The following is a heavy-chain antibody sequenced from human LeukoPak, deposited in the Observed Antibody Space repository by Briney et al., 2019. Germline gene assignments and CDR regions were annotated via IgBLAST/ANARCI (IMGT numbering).Heavy chain of an antibody. D-gene: IGHD3-10*01. CDR3: ATGTEVRGVIHNKGLFGY. CDR1: GGTFSSYA. V-gene: IGHV1-69*13. Sequence: AASVKVSCKASGGTFSSYAISWVRQAPGQGLEWMGGIIPIFGTANYAQKFQGRVTITADESTSTAYMELSSLRSEDTAVYYCATGTEVRGVIHNKGLFGYWGQGTLVTVSS. J-gene: IGHJ4*02. CDR2: IIPIFGTA.